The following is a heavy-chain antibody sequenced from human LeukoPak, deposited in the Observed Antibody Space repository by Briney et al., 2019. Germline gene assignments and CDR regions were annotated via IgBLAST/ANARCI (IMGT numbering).Heavy chain of an antibody. CDR1: GFTFSSYG. J-gene: IGHJ6*04. CDR2: ISYDGSNK. D-gene: IGHD6-6*01. V-gene: IGHV3-30*18. Sequence: GGSLRLSCAASGFTFSSYGMHWVRQAPGKGLEWVAVISYDGSNKYYADSVKGRFTISRDNSKNTLYLQTNSLRAEDTAVYYCAKDFRSSSGDVWGKGTTVTVSS. CDR3: AKDFRSSSGDV.